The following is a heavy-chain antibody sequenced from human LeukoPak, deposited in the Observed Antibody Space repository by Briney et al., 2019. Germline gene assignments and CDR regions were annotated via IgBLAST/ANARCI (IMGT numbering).Heavy chain of an antibody. CDR2: INPNSGNT. CDR1: GYIFTSYD. V-gene: IGHV1-8*02. CDR3: AREDYYDSGSNDY. D-gene: IGHD3-22*01. J-gene: IGHJ4*02. Sequence: ASVKVSCKASGYIFTSYDISWVGQAAGQGLEWMGWINPNSGNTAYAQKFQGRVTINRNTSISTAYMELSSLRSEDTAVYYCAREDYYDSGSNDYWGQGTLVTVSS.